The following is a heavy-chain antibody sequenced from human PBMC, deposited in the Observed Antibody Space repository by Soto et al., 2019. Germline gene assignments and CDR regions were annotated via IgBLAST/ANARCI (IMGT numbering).Heavy chain of an antibody. CDR1: GGSFSGYY. CDR2: INQSGST. Sequence: QVQLQQWGAGRLKPSETLSLTCAVYGGSFSGYYWSWIRQPPGKGLEWIGEINQSGSTNYNPSLKSRVTISVDTSKNQFSLKLSSVTAADTAVYYCARFVVVVAAKGGFDYWGQGTLVTVSS. V-gene: IGHV4-34*01. J-gene: IGHJ4*02. CDR3: ARFVVVVAAKGGFDY. D-gene: IGHD2-15*01.